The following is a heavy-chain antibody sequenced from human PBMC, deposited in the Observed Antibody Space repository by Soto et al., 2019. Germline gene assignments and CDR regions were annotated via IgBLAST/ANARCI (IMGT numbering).Heavy chain of an antibody. CDR2: ISYDGSNK. V-gene: IGHV3-30*18. J-gene: IGHJ4*02. D-gene: IGHD4-17*01. Sequence: QVQLVESGGGVVQPGRSLRLSCAASGFTFSSYGMHWVRQAPGKGLEWVAVISYDGSNKYYADSVKGRFTISRDNSKNTLYLQMNSLRAEDTAVYYCAKDPDYGDKRSYFDYWGQGTLVTVSS. CDR3: AKDPDYGDKRSYFDY. CDR1: GFTFSSYG.